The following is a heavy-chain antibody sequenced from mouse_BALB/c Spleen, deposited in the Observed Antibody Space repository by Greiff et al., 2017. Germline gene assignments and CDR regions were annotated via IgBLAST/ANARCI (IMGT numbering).Heavy chain of an antibody. V-gene: IGHV1-87*01. CDR1: GYTFTSYW. CDR3: ARVTPLLRLHGWYFDV. Sequence: QVQLQQSGAELARPGASVKLSCKASGYTFTSYWMQWVKQRPGQGLEWIGAIYPGDGDTRYTQKFKGKATLTADKSSSTAYMQLSSLASEDSAVYYCARVTPLLRLHGWYFDVWGAGTTVTVSS. CDR2: IYPGDGDT. D-gene: IGHD1-2*01. J-gene: IGHJ1*01.